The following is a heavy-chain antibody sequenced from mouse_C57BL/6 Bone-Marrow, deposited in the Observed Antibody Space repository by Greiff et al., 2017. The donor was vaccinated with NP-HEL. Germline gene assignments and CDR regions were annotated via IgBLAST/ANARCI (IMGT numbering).Heavy chain of an antibody. D-gene: IGHD2-3*01. CDR1: GYTFTSYW. CDR3: AKQGDGYRFDY. Sequence: QVQLQQPGTELVKPGASVKLSCKASGYTFTSYWMHWVKQRPGQGLEWIGNINPSNGGTNYNEKFKSKATLTEDKSSSTAYMQLSSLTSEDAAVYCCAKQGDGYRFDYWGQGTTLTVSS. CDR2: INPSNGGT. J-gene: IGHJ2*01. V-gene: IGHV1-53*01.